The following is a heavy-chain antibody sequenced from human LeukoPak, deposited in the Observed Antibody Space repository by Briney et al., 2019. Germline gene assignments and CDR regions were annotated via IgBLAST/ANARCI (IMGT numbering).Heavy chain of an antibody. CDR1: GFTFSSTW. D-gene: IGHD4-17*01. J-gene: IGHJ4*02. Sequence: PGGSLRLSCAASGFTFSSTWMHWVRQAPGKGLVWVSRISTDGSDTSYADSVRGRFTISRDNAKNTLYLQMNSLRAEDTAVYYCAKATDYGDFGDYWGQGTLVTVSS. V-gene: IGHV3-74*01. CDR2: ISTDGSDT. CDR3: AKATDYGDFGDY.